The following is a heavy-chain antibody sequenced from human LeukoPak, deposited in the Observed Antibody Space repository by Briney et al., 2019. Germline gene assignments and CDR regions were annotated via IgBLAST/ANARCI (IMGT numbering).Heavy chain of an antibody. J-gene: IGHJ4*02. V-gene: IGHV3-7*05. CDR3: ARDRGGSYYDVSFDY. Sequence: PGGSLRLSCAASGFTFSSYWMSWVRQAPGKGLEWVANIKQDGSEKYYVDSVKGRFTISRDNAKNSLYLQMNSLRAEDTAVYCCARDRGGSYYDVSFDYWGQGTLVTVSS. D-gene: IGHD1-26*01. CDR2: IKQDGSEK. CDR1: GFTFSSYW.